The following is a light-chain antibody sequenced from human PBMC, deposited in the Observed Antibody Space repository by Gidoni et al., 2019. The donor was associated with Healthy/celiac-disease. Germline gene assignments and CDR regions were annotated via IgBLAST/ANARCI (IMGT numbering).Light chain of an antibody. J-gene: IGKJ2*01. CDR3: QQYNNCHPVT. CDR2: GAS. V-gene: IGKV3-15*01. CDR1: QSVSSN. Sequence: LAPGERATLSCRASQSVSSNLAWYQQKPGQAPRLLIYGASTRATGIPARFSGSGSGTEFSLTISSLQSEDFAVYYCQQYNNCHPVTFGQGTKLEIK.